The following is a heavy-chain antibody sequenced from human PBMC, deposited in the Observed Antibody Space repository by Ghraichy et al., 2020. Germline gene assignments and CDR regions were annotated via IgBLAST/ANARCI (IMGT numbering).Heavy chain of an antibody. V-gene: IGHV3-23*01. J-gene: IGHJ4*02. CDR1: GFTFSGYA. CDR2: ITWNSAST. D-gene: IGHD6-19*01. Sequence: SCAASGFTFSGYAMSWVRQAPGKGLEWVSTITWNSASTRYADSVKGRSTISRDNYKNAVYLQVTSLSEDDTAVYFCAKTGDSGWFYDYWGRGTLVTVSS. CDR3: AKTGDSGWFYDY.